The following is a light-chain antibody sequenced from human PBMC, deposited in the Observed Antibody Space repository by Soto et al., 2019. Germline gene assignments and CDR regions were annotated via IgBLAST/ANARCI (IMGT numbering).Light chain of an antibody. CDR3: QHYDRSPRT. CDR1: QSVKNDY. CDR2: GIF. J-gene: IGKJ2*01. Sequence: ETVLTQFPATLSLSPRERPTLSYSTGQSVKNDYLDWYQQKPGQAPRLLVYGIFNRATGVPARFSGSGSGTDFTLTISGLEPEDSAVYYCQHYDRSPRTFGQGNK. V-gene: IGKV3-20*01.